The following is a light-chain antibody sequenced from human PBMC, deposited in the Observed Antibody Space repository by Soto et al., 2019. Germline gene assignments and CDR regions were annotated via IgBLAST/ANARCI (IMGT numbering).Light chain of an antibody. CDR3: VAWDETLEGWL. CDR2: SND. J-gene: IGLJ3*02. Sequence: QSVLTQPPSASGTPGQRVTISCSGGSSNIGSNTVNWYHQLPGTAPKLLIYSNDKRPSGVPDRISGSKSGLSASLVISGLQSEDEADYYCVAWDETLEGWLFGGGTKLTVL. V-gene: IGLV1-44*01. CDR1: SSNIGSNT.